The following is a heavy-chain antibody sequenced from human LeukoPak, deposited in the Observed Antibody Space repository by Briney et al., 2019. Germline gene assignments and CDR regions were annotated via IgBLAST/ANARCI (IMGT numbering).Heavy chain of an antibody. D-gene: IGHD5-18*01. J-gene: IGHJ4*02. CDR2: IYYSGST. V-gene: IGHV4-31*03. CDR1: GGSIISGGYY. Sequence: SQTLSLTCTVSGGSIISGGYYWSWIRQHPGQGLEWIGYIYYSGSTYYNPSLKSRVTISVDTSKNQFSLKLSSVTAADTAVYYCARGWTAMVNFDYWGQGTLVTVSS. CDR3: ARGWTAMVNFDY.